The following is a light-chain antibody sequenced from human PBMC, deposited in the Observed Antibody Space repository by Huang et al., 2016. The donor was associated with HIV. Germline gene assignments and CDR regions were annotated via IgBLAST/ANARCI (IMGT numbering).Light chain of an antibody. CDR3: QQYGSPVFT. CDR2: SAS. V-gene: IGKV3-20*01. J-gene: IGKJ3*01. Sequence: EIVLTQSPGTLSLSPGERATLSCRASQSVSNYLAWYQQKPGQAPRLLIYSASSRATDSPERFSGVGSGTDFTLTISRLEPEDFAVYYCQQYGSPVFTFGPGTKVDIK. CDR1: QSVSNY.